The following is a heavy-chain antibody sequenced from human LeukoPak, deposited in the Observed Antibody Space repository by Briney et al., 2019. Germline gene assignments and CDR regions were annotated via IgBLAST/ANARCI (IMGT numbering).Heavy chain of an antibody. Sequence: SETLSLTCAVYGGSFSGYYWSWIRQPPGKGLEWIGEINHSGSTNYNPSLKSRVTISVDTSKNQFSLKLSSVTAADTAVYYCARGPPILGEVVTTYPYWGQGTLVTVSS. D-gene: IGHD4-23*01. V-gene: IGHV4-34*01. CDR3: ARGPPILGEVVTTYPY. CDR2: INHSGST. CDR1: GGSFSGYY. J-gene: IGHJ4*02.